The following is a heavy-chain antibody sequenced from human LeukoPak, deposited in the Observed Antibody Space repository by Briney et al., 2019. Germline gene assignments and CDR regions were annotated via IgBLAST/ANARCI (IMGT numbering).Heavy chain of an antibody. V-gene: IGHV4-38-2*02. CDR1: GYSISSGYY. D-gene: IGHD1-26*01. J-gene: IGHJ4*02. CDR3: ARHSYGRDY. CDR2: INHSGST. Sequence: SETLSLTCTVSGYSISSGYYWGWIRQPPGKGLEWIGEINHSGSTNYNPSLKSRVTISVDTSKNQFSLKLSSVTAADTAVYYCARHSYGRDYWGQGTLVTVSS.